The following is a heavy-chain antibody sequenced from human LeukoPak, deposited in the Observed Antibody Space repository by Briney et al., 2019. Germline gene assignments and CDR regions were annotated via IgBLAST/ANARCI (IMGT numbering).Heavy chain of an antibody. D-gene: IGHD6-13*01. Sequence: ASVKVSCKASGYTFTSYGISWVRQAPGQGLEWMGWISAYNGDTNYAQKLQGRVTMTTDTSTSTAYMELRSLRSDDTAVYYCARVLGGSSSSWYHYWGQGTLVTVSS. J-gene: IGHJ4*02. V-gene: IGHV1-18*01. CDR1: GYTFTSYG. CDR2: ISAYNGDT. CDR3: ARVLGGSSSSWYHY.